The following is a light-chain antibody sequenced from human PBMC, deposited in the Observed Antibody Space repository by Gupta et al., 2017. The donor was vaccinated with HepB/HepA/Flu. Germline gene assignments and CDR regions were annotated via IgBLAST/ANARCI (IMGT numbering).Light chain of an antibody. CDR2: EVS. CDR1: SSDVGSNNL. Sequence: QSALTQPASVSGSPGQSITISCTGTSSDVGSNNLVSWFQHHPGKVPKLMSDEVSKRPSGVSNRFSASKSDNTASLTISGLQAEDEADYYCCSSAGTGSMYIFGGGTKLTVL. J-gene: IGLJ2*01. V-gene: IGLV2-23*02. CDR3: CSSAGTGSMYI.